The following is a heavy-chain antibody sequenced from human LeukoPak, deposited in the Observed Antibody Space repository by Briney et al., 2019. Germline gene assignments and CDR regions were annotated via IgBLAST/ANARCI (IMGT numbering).Heavy chain of an antibody. V-gene: IGHV3-7*01. CDR1: GLTFSSSW. Sequence: PGGSLRLSCAVSGLTFSSSWMDWVRQAPGKGLEWVASINPDGNKKYSADSVKGRFTISRDNAKNSLYLQMNSLRAEDTAVYYCARLYCSSTSCRPFDYWGQGTLVTVSS. CDR3: ARLYCSSTSCRPFDY. J-gene: IGHJ4*02. D-gene: IGHD2-2*01. CDR2: INPDGNKK.